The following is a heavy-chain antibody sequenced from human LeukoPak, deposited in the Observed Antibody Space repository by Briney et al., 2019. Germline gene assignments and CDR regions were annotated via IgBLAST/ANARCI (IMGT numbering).Heavy chain of an antibody. J-gene: IGHJ4*02. CDR1: GFTFSSYA. D-gene: IGHD6-13*01. CDR3: ARDLQRWGAAKQQLTGY. Sequence: GGSLRLSCAASGFTFSSYAMHWVRQAPGKGLEWVAVISYDGSNKYYADSVKGRFTISRDNSKNTLYLQMNSLRAEDTAVYYCARDLQRWGAAKQQLTGYWGQGTLVTVSS. V-gene: IGHV3-30-3*01. CDR2: ISYDGSNK.